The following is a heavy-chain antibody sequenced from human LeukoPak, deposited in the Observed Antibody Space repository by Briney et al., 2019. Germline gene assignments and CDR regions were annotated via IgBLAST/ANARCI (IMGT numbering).Heavy chain of an antibody. CDR3: AREGVVVVVAAHFDY. D-gene: IGHD2-15*01. CDR1: GGTFSSYA. V-gene: IGHV1-69*04. CDR2: IIPILGIA. J-gene: IGHJ4*02. Sequence: ASVKVSCKASGGTFSSYAISWVRQAPGQGLEWMGRIIPILGIANYAQKFQGRVTITADKSTSTAYMELSSLRSEDTAVYYCAREGVVVVVAAHFDYWGQGTLVTVSS.